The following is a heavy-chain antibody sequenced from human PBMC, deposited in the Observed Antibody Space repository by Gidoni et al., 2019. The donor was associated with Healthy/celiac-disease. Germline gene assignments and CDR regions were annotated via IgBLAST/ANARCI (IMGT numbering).Heavy chain of an antibody. CDR3: ARDRGLEPTDY. D-gene: IGHD1-1*01. Sequence: EVQLVESGGDLVKPGGSLRLSCAASGFTFSSYSMNLVRQAPGKGLELVSSISSSSSYIYYADSVKGRFTISRDNAKNSLYLQMNSLRAEDTAVYYCARDRGLEPTDYWGQGTLVTVSS. J-gene: IGHJ4*02. CDR1: GFTFSSYS. V-gene: IGHV3-21*01. CDR2: ISSSSSYI.